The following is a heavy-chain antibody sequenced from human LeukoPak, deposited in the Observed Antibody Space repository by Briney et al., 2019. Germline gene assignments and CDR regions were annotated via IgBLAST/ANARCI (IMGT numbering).Heavy chain of an antibody. CDR2: IIPIFGTA. CDR1: GGTFSSYA. V-gene: IGHV1-69*01. J-gene: IGHJ5*02. D-gene: IGHD3-10*01. Sequence: WASVKVSCKASGGTFSSYAISWVRQAPGQGLEWMGGIIPIFGTANYAQKFQGRVTITADESTSTAYMELSSLRSEDTAVYYCARTALLWFGELLTDWFDPWGQGTLVTVPS. CDR3: ARTALLWFGELLTDWFDP.